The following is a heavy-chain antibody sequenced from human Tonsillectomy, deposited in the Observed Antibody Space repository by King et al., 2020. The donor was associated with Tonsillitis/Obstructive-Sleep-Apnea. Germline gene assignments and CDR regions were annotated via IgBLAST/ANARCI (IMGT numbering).Heavy chain of an antibody. CDR3: AREHSSSLDY. J-gene: IGHJ4*02. CDR2: IDHSGST. V-gene: IGHV4-34*01. Sequence: VQLQQWGAGLLKPSETLSLTCAVYGGSFSGYYWNWIRQPPGKGLEWIGEIDHSGSTNYTPSLKSRVTASVDTSKNQFSLKLSSVTAADTAVYYCAREHSSSLDYWGQGTLVTVSS. D-gene: IGHD6-13*01. CDR1: GGSFSGYY.